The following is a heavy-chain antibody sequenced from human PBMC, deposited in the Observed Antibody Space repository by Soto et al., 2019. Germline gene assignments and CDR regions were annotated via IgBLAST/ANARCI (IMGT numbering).Heavy chain of an antibody. CDR3: ARQRSPEGWFDP. CDR1: TMSFNTYG. J-gene: IGHJ5*02. V-gene: IGHV3-23*01. Sequence: EVEMLESGGGLGQPGGSLRLSCAASTMSFNTYGVPWVRQVPGKGLEWVSTVTVTGGSTSYADSVKGRFTISRDRSNYTVSLLLNSLRVEDTAIYYCARQRSPEGWFDPWGQGTLVTVSS. CDR2: VTVTGGST. D-gene: IGHD3-10*01.